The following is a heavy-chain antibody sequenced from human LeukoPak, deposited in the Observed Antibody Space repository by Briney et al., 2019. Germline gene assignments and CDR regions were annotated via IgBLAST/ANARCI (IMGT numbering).Heavy chain of an antibody. J-gene: IGHJ4*02. CDR1: GGTFSSYA. Sequence: ASVKVSCKASGGTFSSYAISWVRQAPGQGLEWMGGIIPIFGTANYAQKFQGRVTITADESTSTAYMELSSLRSEDTAMYYCARIYLGESLDYWGQGTLVTVSS. V-gene: IGHV1-69*13. CDR2: IIPIFGTA. D-gene: IGHD3-10*01. CDR3: ARIYLGESLDY.